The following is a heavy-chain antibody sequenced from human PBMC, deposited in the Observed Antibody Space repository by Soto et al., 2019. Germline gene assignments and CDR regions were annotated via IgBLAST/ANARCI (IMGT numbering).Heavy chain of an antibody. CDR1: GFTFSEYS. J-gene: IGHJ5*02. CDR3: VKVSTFYDILTGYYSTNFFDP. D-gene: IGHD3-9*01. V-gene: IGHV3-64D*06. Sequence: PGGSLRLSCSASGFTFSEYSMHWVRQAPGKGLQYVSTISSDGDITYYADSVKGRFTISRDNSKNTLYLQMNSLRPEDTAVYYCVKVSTFYDILTGYYSTNFFDPWGQGTQV. CDR2: ISSDGDIT.